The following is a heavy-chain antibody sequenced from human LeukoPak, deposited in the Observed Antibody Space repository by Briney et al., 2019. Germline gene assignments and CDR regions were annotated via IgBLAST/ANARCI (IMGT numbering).Heavy chain of an antibody. V-gene: IGHV4-31*03. Sequence: SETLSLTCTVSGGSISSGGYYWSWIRQHPGKGLEWIGYIYYSGSTYYNPSLKSRVTISVDTSKNQFSLKLSSVTAADTAVYYCARAGYSYADFDYWGQGTLVTVSS. D-gene: IGHD5-18*01. CDR1: GGSISSGGYY. CDR3: ARAGYSYADFDY. J-gene: IGHJ4*02. CDR2: IYYSGST.